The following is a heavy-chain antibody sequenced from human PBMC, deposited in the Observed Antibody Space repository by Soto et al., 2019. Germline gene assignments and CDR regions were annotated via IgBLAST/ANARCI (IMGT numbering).Heavy chain of an antibody. J-gene: IGHJ4*02. V-gene: IGHV1-18*01. CDR2: ISAYNGNT. CDR1: GYTLTSYG. D-gene: IGHD3-22*01. CDR3: ARDAPTYYYDSSGYSDY. Sequence: AASVKVSCKASGYTLTSYGISWVRQAPGQGLEWMGWISAYNGNTNYAQKLQGRVTMTTDTSTSTAYMELRSLRSDDTAVYYCARDAPTYYYDSSGYSDYWGQGTLVTVSS.